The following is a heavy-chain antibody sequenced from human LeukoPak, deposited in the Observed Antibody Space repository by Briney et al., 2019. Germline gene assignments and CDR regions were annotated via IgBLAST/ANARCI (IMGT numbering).Heavy chain of an antibody. CDR1: GYTFTGYY. Sequence: ASVKVSCKASGYTFTGYYMHWVRQAPGQGLEWMGCINANSGGTNYAQKLQGRVTMTRDTSISTAYMELSRLRSDDTAVYYCARVPPRCTIFGVVQRGGSYFYFYMDVWGKGTTVTVSS. CDR3: ARVPPRCTIFGVVQRGGSYFYFYMDV. V-gene: IGHV1-2*02. D-gene: IGHD3-3*01. CDR2: INANSGGT. J-gene: IGHJ6*03.